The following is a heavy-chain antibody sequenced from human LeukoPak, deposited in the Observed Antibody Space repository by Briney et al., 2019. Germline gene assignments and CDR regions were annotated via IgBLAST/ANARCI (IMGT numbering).Heavy chain of an antibody. CDR3: ARRHDYSNYPDY. CDR1: GFTFSSYS. D-gene: IGHD4-11*01. J-gene: IGHJ4*02. CDR2: ISSSSSYI. Sequence: EGSLRLSCAASGFTFSSYSMNWVRQAPGKGLEWVSSISSSSSYIYYADSVKGRFTISRDNAKNSLYLQMNSLRAEDTAVYYCARRHDYSNYPDYWGQGTLVTVSS. V-gene: IGHV3-21*01.